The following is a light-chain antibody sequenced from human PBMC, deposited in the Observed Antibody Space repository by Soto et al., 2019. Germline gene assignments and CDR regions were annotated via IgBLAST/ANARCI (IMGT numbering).Light chain of an antibody. V-gene: IGKV3-20*01. CDR2: ASS. Sequence: EIVLTQSPGTLSLSPGEGATLSCRASQDVDNNFLAWYQQRPGQAPRLLIYASSRRATVIPDRFSGSGCGTDFALTISRVGPEDIAVYFCLRYYSSITCGGGTKVE. J-gene: IGKJ4*01. CDR1: QDVDNNF. CDR3: LRYYSSIT.